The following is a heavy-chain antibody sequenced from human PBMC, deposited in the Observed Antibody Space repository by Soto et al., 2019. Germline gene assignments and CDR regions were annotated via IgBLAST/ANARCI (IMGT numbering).Heavy chain of an antibody. Sequence: EVPLVESGGGLVQPGGSLRLSCAVSGFIFSDYWMTWVRQAPGKALEWVATISPEGSEKYYVDSLKGRFAISRDNAKKSMYLQMSSLGAEDTALYYCARARIDYWGRGTVITVSS. V-gene: IGHV3-7*03. CDR3: ARARIDY. CDR1: GFIFSDYW. J-gene: IGHJ4*02. CDR2: ISPEGSEK.